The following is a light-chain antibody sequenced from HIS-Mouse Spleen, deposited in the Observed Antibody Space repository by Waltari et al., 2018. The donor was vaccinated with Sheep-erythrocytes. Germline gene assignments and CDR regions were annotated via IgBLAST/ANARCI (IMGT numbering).Light chain of an antibody. CDR3: QQFNNYPRT. V-gene: IGKV1D-13*01. CDR1: QGISSA. Sequence: AIQLTQSPSSLSASEGDRVTITCRASQGISSALAWYQQKPGKAPKLLIYDASSLESGVPSRFSGSGSGTDFTLTISSLQPEDFATYYCQQFNNYPRTFGQGTQVEIK. J-gene: IGKJ1*01. CDR2: DAS.